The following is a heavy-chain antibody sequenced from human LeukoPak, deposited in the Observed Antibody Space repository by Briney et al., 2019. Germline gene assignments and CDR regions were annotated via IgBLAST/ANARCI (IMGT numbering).Heavy chain of an antibody. J-gene: IGHJ1*01. CDR1: GYTFTSYG. CDR3: ARAIPGKH. V-gene: IGHV1-18*01. D-gene: IGHD1-1*01. Sequence: ASVKVSCKASGYTFTSYGIIWVRQAPGQGLEWMGWISAYNGNTNYAQKLQGRVTMTRDTSISTAYMELSRLRSDDTAVYYCARAIPGKHWGQGTLVTVSS. CDR2: ISAYNGNT.